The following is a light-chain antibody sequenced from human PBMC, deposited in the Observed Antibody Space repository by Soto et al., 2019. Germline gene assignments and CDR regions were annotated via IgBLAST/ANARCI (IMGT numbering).Light chain of an antibody. V-gene: IGLV1-44*01. CDR2: SNN. J-gene: IGLJ1*01. CDR1: SSKIGSNT. Sequence: QSVLTQPPSASGTPGQRVTISCSGSSSKIGSNTVNWYQQLPGPAPKLLFYSNNQRPSGVPDRFSGSKSGTSASLAISGLQSEDEADYYCAAWDDSLNGPVFGTGTKLTVL. CDR3: AAWDDSLNGPV.